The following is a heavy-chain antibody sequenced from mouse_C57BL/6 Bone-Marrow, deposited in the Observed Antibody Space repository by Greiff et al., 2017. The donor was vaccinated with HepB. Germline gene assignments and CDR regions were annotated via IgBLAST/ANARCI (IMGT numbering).Heavy chain of an antibody. CDR1: GFNVKDDY. Sequence: EVQLQQSGAELVRPGASVKLSCTASGFNVKDDYMHWVKQRPEQGLEWIGWIDPENGDTEYASKFQGKATITADTASNTAYLQLSSLTSEDTAVYYCTDDGYLRFAYWGQGTLVTVSA. CDR3: TDDGYLRFAY. J-gene: IGHJ3*01. CDR2: IDPENGDT. V-gene: IGHV14-4*01. D-gene: IGHD2-3*01.